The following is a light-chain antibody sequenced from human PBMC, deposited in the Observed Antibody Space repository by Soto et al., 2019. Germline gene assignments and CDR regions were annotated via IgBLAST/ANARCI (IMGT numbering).Light chain of an antibody. J-gene: IGLJ2*01. CDR3: SSYAGSNIPVV. CDR1: SSDVGGYNC. CDR2: EVS. V-gene: IGLV2-8*01. Sequence: QPVLTQPPSASGSPGQSVTISCTGTSSDVGGYNCVSWYQQHPGKAPKLMIYEVSKRPSGVPDRFSGSKSGNTASLTVSGLQAEDEADYYCSSYAGSNIPVVFGGGTQLTVL.